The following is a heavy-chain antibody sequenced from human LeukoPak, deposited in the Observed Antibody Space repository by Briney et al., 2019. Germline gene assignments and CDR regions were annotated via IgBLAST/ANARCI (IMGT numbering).Heavy chain of an antibody. J-gene: IGHJ4*02. D-gene: IGHD3-10*01. CDR1: GFTFSSHA. CDR3: AKDTSLSHGADY. CDR2: ISGSGGST. Sequence: GGSLRLSCAASGFTFSSHAMSWVRQAPGKGLEWVSAISGSGGSTYHADSVKGRFTISRDNSKNTLYLQMNSLRAEDTAVYYCAKDTSLSHGADYWGQGTLVTVSS. V-gene: IGHV3-23*01.